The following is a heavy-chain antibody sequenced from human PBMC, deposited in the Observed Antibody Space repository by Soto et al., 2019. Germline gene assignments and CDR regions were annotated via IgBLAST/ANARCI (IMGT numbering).Heavy chain of an antibody. J-gene: IGHJ4*02. CDR1: GFTFSTFA. D-gene: IGHD6-25*01. V-gene: IGHV3-23*01. Sequence: EVQLLESGGGFVQPGGSLRLSCAASGFTFSTFAMNWVRQAPGKGLEWVSGITGGSGFTFYADSVKGRFTISRDDSENTLFLQMISLRSEDTAKYYCAKAAPTNYFDFWGQGTLVTVSS. CDR2: ITGGSGFT. CDR3: AKAAPTNYFDF.